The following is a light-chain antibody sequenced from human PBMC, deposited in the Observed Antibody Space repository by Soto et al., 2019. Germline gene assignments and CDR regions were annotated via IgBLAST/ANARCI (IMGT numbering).Light chain of an antibody. J-gene: IGLJ2*01. CDR1: SSDVGGYKY. Sequence: QSALTQPASVSGSPEQSITISCTGTSSDVGGYKYVSWYQQLPGRAPKLIISEVSNRPSGVSDRFTGSKSGNTASLTISGLQTEDEGDYYCSSYTSSSTSVVFGGGIKVTVL. CDR2: EVS. CDR3: SSYTSSSTSVV. V-gene: IGLV2-14*01.